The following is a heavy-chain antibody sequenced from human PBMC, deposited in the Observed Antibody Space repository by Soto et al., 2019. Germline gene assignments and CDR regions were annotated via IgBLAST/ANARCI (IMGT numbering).Heavy chain of an antibody. Sequence: SGGSLRLSCAASGFTFRDFQMSWIRQAPGKGLEWISYISQSGSVIYYADSVKGRFTISRDDAKKSLYLEMNSLRAEDTAIYYCLTKKDVLTGYLDYWGQGTKVTVYS. D-gene: IGHD3-9*01. CDR2: ISQSGSVI. J-gene: IGHJ4*02. CDR3: LTKKDVLTGYLDY. V-gene: IGHV3-11*01. CDR1: GFTFRDFQ.